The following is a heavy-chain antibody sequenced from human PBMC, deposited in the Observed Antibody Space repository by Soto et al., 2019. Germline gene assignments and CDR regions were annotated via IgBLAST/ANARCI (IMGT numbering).Heavy chain of an antibody. CDR2: VNSDGSSA. V-gene: IGHV3-74*01. CDR3: ARFGTYYDSSGFLY. J-gene: IGHJ4*02. Sequence: GGSLILSCAASGFTFGHYWMHWVRQAPGKGLEWVSRVNSDGSSAGYADVVKGRFTISRDNAKNTLYLQMSNLSAEDTAVYYCARFGTYYDSSGFLYWGQGA. D-gene: IGHD3-22*01. CDR1: GFTFGHYW.